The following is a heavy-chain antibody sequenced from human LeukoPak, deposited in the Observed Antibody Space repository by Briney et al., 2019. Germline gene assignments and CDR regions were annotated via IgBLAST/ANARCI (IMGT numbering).Heavy chain of an antibody. CDR1: GFTFRTSW. J-gene: IGHJ4*02. Sequence: PGGSLRLSCAVSGFTFRTSWMTWVRQAPGRGLERVAIINPDGSETYYLESLKGRITISRDNAENSVHLQMNSLKAGDTAIYYCARDRAYSAFDYWGQGTLVTVSS. V-gene: IGHV3-7*03. D-gene: IGHD1-26*01. CDR2: INPDGSET. CDR3: ARDRAYSAFDY.